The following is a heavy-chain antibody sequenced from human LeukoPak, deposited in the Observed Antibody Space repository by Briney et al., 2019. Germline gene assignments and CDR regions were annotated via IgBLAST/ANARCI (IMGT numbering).Heavy chain of an antibody. V-gene: IGHV3-21*01. D-gene: IGHD4-23*01. Sequence: GGSLRLSCAASGFTFSSYSMNWVRQAPGKGLEWVSSISSSSSYIYYADSVKGRFTISRDNAKNSLYLQMNSLRAEDTAVYYCARDILRTTVVTPLGYWGQGTLVTVSS. CDR2: ISSSSSYI. J-gene: IGHJ4*02. CDR1: GFTFSSYS. CDR3: ARDILRTTVVTPLGY.